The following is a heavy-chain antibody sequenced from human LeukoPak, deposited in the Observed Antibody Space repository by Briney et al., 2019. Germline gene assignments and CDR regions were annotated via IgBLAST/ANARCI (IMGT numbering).Heavy chain of an antibody. CDR1: GVTFRSYW. CDR2: VKSEGSIT. Sequence: HPGGSLRLSCAPPGVTFRSYWMHSVRQAPGKGLLWVSRVKSEGSITNYADSVKGRFTVSRDNAKNTLILQMNSLRAEGTAVYYCARDGIPPEALGDTFDVWGHGTLVTVSS. J-gene: IGHJ3*01. D-gene: IGHD1-14*01. CDR3: ARDGIPPEALGDTFDV. V-gene: IGHV3-74*01.